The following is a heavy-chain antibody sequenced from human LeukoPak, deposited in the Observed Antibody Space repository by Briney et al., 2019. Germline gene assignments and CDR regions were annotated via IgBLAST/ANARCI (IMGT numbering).Heavy chain of an antibody. J-gene: IGHJ4*02. Sequence: SETLSLTCTVSGGSISSSSYYWGCIRQPPGKGLEWIGYFHNSGTSTYNPSLKSRVTISADTSKNQFSLKLNSLTTADTAVYYCTRGAGWLIDYWGQGILVTVSS. CDR2: FHNSGTS. D-gene: IGHD3-16*01. V-gene: IGHV4-61*05. CDR1: GGSISSSSYY. CDR3: TRGAGWLIDY.